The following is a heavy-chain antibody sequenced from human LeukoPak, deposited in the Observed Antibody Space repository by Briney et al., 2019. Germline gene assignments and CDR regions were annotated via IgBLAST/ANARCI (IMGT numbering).Heavy chain of an antibody. CDR1: GGTFSSYT. V-gene: IGHV1-69*02. D-gene: IGHD3-22*01. Sequence: SVKVSCKASGGTFSSYTISWVRQAPGQGLEWMGRIIPILGIANYAQKFQGRVTITADKSTSTAYMELSSLRSEDTAVYYCARARRPYDTSGYYGYPFDYWGQGTLVTVSS. CDR2: IIPILGIA. CDR3: ARARRPYDTSGYYGYPFDY. J-gene: IGHJ4*02.